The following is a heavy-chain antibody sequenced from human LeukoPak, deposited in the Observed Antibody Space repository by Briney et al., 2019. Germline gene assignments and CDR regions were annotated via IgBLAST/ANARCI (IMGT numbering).Heavy chain of an antibody. CDR2: IKEDGSEI. CDR1: AFTLRNYW. CDR3: ARDRGYSTFDY. V-gene: IGHV3-7*01. D-gene: IGHD4-23*01. Sequence: GGSLRLSCADSAFTLRNYWMSWVRQAPGKGLEWVANIKEDGSEINYVDSVKGRFTISRDNAKNSLYLQMNSLRVDDRSVYYCARDRGYSTFDYWGQGTLVTVSS. J-gene: IGHJ4*02.